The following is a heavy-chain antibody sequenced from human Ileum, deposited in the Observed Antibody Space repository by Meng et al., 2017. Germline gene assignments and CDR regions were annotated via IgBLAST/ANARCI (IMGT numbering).Heavy chain of an antibody. CDR1: GTW. CDR3: ATSNDRDVYYLGY. Sequence: QGQLQGSGPRLVKPSGTLFLTCAVSGTWWSWVRQPPGKGMEWIGEIFQSGRTNYNPSLKSRVTISIDKSKSQISLQLSAVTAADTAVYSCATSNDRDVYYLGYWGQGTLVTVSS. V-gene: IGHV4-4*02. D-gene: IGHD3-22*01. J-gene: IGHJ4*02. CDR2: IFQSGRT.